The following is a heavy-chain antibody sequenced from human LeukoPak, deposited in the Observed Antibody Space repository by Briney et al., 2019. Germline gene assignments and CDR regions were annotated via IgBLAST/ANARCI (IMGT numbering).Heavy chain of an antibody. CDR2: IYYSGST. V-gene: IGHV4-39*07. CDR1: GGSISSYY. CDR3: ARGGVYSAHGMDV. J-gene: IGHJ6*02. Sequence: SETLSLTCTVSGGSISSYYWGWIRQPPGKGLEWIGSIYYSGSTYYNPSLKSRVTISVDTSKNQFSLKLSSVTAADTAVYYCARGGVYSAHGMDVWGQGTTVTVSS. D-gene: IGHD5-12*01.